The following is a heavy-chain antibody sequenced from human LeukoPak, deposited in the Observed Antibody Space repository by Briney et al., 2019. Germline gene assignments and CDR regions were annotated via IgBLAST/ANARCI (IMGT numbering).Heavy chain of an antibody. CDR2: THYRSKWSN. CDR3: ARRTGASMGSYYSYYMDV. V-gene: IGHV6-1*01. D-gene: IGHD1-14*01. J-gene: IGHJ6*03. Sequence: SQTLSLTCAISGDSVSGNSATWNWIRQSPSRGLEWLGRTHYRSKWSNDYAVSVKSRITVNPDTSKNQFSLQLNSVTPEDTAVYYCARRTGASMGSYYSYYMDVWGSGTTVTVSS. CDR1: GDSVSGNSAT.